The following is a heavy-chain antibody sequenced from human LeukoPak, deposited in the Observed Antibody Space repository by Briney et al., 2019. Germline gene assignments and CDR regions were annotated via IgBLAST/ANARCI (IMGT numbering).Heavy chain of an antibody. D-gene: IGHD3-16*01. CDR3: TTAVEYVVPYG. CDR2: IKSKTDGGTT. V-gene: IGHV3-15*01. Sequence: GGSLRLSCAASGFTFSNAWMSWVRQAPGKGLEWVGRIKSKTDGGTTDYAAPAKGRFTISRDDSQNTLYLQMNSLKTEDTAVYYCTTAVEYVVPYGWGQGTLVTVSS. J-gene: IGHJ4*02. CDR1: GFTFSNAW.